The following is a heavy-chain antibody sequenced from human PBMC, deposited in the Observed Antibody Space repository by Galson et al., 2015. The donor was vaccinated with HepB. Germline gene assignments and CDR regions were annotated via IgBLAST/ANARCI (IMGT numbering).Heavy chain of an antibody. V-gene: IGHV3-48*04. Sequence: SLRLSCAASGFTFSSYSMNWVRQAPGKGLEWVSYISSSSSTIYYADSVKGRFTISRDNAKNSLYLQMNSLRAEDTAVYYCARVYYYDSSGYYYPFDYWGQGTLVTVSS. D-gene: IGHD3-22*01. CDR1: GFTFSSYS. CDR3: ARVYYYDSSGYYYPFDY. J-gene: IGHJ4*02. CDR2: ISSSSSTI.